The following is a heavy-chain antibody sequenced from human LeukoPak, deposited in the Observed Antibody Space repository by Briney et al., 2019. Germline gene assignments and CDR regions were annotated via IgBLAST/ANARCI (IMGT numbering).Heavy chain of an antibody. CDR1: GFTFSTYS. CDR3: ARDQPQGYYYYGMDA. J-gene: IGHJ6*02. CDR2: ISSSSNI. V-gene: IGHV3-48*02. Sequence: QPGGSLRLSCAASGFTFSTYSMNWVRQAPGTGLEWVSYISSSSNIYYADSVKGRFTISRDNAKNSLYLQMNSLRDEDTAVYYCARDQPQGYYYYGMDAWGQGTTVTVSS.